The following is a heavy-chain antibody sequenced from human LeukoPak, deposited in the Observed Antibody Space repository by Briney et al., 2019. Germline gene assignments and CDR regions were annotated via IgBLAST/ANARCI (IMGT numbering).Heavy chain of an antibody. D-gene: IGHD6-13*01. J-gene: IGHJ5*02. CDR3: AKDNRPYSSSWTNWFDP. V-gene: IGHV4-34*01. CDR2: INHSGST. CDR1: GGSFSGYY. Sequence: SETLSLTCAVSGGSFSGYYWSWIRQPPGRGLEWIGEINHSGSTNYNPSLKNRVTISVDTSKNQCSLKLSSVTAADTAVYYCAKDNRPYSSSWTNWFDPWGQGTLVTVSS.